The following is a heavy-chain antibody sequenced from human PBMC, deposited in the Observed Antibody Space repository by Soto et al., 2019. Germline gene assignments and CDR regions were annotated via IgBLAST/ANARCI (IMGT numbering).Heavy chain of an antibody. J-gene: IGHJ4*02. CDR2: ISGSGAGT. CDR3: AKDPNGDYLGAFDS. Sequence: EVQLLESGGGLVQPGGSLRLSCAASGYIFSSDAMAWFRQAPGQGLEWVSAISGSGAGTHYTDSVKGRFTISRDNSKNTLFLQMNSLTAEDTAVYYCAKDPNGDYLGAFDSWGQGTLVTVSS. CDR1: GYIFSSDA. D-gene: IGHD4-17*01. V-gene: IGHV3-23*01.